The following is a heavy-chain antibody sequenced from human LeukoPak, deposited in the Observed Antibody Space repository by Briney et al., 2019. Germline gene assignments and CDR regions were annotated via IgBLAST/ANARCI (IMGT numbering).Heavy chain of an antibody. Sequence: GGSLRLSCAASGFTFSNYAMSWVRQAPGKGLEWVSAISGSGGSTYYADSVKGRFTISRDNSKNTLYLQMNSLRAEDTAVYYCARAGTRGSGYDPPRWFDPWGQGTLVTVSS. CDR1: GFTFSNYA. J-gene: IGHJ5*02. CDR3: ARAGTRGSGYDPPRWFDP. CDR2: ISGSGGST. V-gene: IGHV3-23*01. D-gene: IGHD5-12*01.